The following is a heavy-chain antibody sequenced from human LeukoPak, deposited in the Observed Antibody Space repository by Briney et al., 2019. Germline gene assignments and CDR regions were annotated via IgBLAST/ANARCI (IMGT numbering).Heavy chain of an antibody. CDR2: IYPDDSDT. D-gene: IGHD6-19*01. Sequence: GESLKISCKGSGYSFTKYWIGWVRQMPGKGLEWMGIIYPDDSDTRYSPSFQGQVTISADKSISTAYLQWSSLKASDTAMYYCARVGIAVPGVLPYFDYWGQGTLVTVSS. J-gene: IGHJ4*02. V-gene: IGHV5-51*01. CDR3: ARVGIAVPGVLPYFDY. CDR1: GYSFTKYW.